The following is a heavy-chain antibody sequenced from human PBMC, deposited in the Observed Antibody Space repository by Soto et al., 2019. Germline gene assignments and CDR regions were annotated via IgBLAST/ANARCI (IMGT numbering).Heavy chain of an antibody. CDR2: IWYDGSNK. J-gene: IGHJ3*01. Sequence: GGSLRLSCAASGFTFSDYAMHWVRQAPGKGLEWVAVIWYDGSNKYYADSVKGRFTISRDNSKNTLYLQMDSLRAEDTAVYYCAGAFDFWGQGTMVTVSS. CDR1: GFTFSDYA. CDR3: AGAFDF. V-gene: IGHV3-33*08.